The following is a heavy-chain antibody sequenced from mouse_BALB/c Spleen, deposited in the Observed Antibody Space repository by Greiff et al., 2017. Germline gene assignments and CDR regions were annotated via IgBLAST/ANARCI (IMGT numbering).Heavy chain of an antibody. J-gene: IGHJ4*01. CDR3: AIYYGNYAMDY. D-gene: IGHD2-1*01. CDR2: ISYDGSN. V-gene: IGHV3-6*02. CDR1: GYSITSGYY. Sequence: EVKLLESGPGLVKPSQSLSLTCSVTGYSITSGYYWNWIRQFPGNKLEWMGYISYDGSNNYNPSLKNRISITRDTSKNQFFLKLNSVTTEDTATYYCAIYYGNYAMDYWGQGTSVTVSS.